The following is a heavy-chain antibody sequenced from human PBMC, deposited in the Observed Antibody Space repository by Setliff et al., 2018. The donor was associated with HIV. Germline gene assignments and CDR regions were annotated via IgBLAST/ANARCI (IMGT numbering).Heavy chain of an antibody. CDR3: STSPRGLGVAATGRRYLHH. CDR1: GDTLSIHP. D-gene: IGHD6-19*01. Sequence: SVKVSCKASGDTLSIHPISWVRQAPGRGLDWMGGIIPAFGETISAQKFQGRVTMTEDTSTDTAYMELRSLRSEDTAVYYCSTSPRGLGVAATGRRYLHHWGQGTLVTVSS. V-gene: IGHV1-69*06. CDR2: IIPAFGET. J-gene: IGHJ1*01.